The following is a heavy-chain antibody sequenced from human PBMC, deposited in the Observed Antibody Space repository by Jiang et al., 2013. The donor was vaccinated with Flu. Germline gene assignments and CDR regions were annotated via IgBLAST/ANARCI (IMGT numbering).Heavy chain of an antibody. D-gene: IGHD5-24*01. CDR2: ISSNGGST. J-gene: IGHJ4*02. CDR1: GFTFSSFA. CDR3: VKGIRWRDGSQFDY. Sequence: QLVESGGGLVQPGGSLRLSCSASGFTFSSFAMHWVRQAPGKGLEYVSAISSNGGSTYYADSVKGRFTISRDNSKNTLYLQMSSLRAEDTAVYYCVKGIRWRDGSQFDYWGQGTLVTVSS. V-gene: IGHV3-64D*06.